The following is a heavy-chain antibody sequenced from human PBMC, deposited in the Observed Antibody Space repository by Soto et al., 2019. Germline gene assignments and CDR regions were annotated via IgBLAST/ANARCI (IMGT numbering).Heavy chain of an antibody. CDR1: GYTFTSYD. Sequence: QVQLVQSGAEVKKLGASVKVSCKASGYTFTSYDINWVRQATGQGLEWMGWMNPNSGNTGYAQKFQGRVTMTRNTSISTAYMELSSLRSEDTAVYYCARLFCSGGSCYGVYFDYWGQGTLVTVSS. V-gene: IGHV1-8*01. CDR2: MNPNSGNT. CDR3: ARLFCSGGSCYGVYFDY. J-gene: IGHJ4*02. D-gene: IGHD2-15*01.